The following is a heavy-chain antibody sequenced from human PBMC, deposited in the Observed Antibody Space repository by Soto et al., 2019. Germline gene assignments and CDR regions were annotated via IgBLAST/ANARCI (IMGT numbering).Heavy chain of an antibody. D-gene: IGHD4-17*01. Sequence: PTETLSLTCTVSGGSISSYYWSWIRQPPGKGLEWNGYIYYSGSTNYNPSLKSRVTISVDTSKNQFSLKLSSVTAADTAVYYCARAAYYGDYVLFDYWGQGTLVSVSS. J-gene: IGHJ4*02. CDR1: GGSISSYY. CDR2: IYYSGST. V-gene: IGHV4-59*01. CDR3: ARAAYYGDYVLFDY.